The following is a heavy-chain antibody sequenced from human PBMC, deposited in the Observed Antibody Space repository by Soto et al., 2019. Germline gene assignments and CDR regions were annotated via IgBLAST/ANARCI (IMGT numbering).Heavy chain of an antibody. CDR2: IIPIFGTA. J-gene: IGHJ4*02. V-gene: IGHV1-69*13. CDR3: ATNSGYDYQKSGIFDY. D-gene: IGHD5-12*01. Sequence: SVKVSCKASGGTFSSYAISWVRQAPGQGLEWMGGIIPIFGTANYAQKFQGRVTITADESTSTAYMELSSLRSEDTAVYYCATNSGYDYQKSGIFDYWGQGTLVTVSS. CDR1: GGTFSSYA.